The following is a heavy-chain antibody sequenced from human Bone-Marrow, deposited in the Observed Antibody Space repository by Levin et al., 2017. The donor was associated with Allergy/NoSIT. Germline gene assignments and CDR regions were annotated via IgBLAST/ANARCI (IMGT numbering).Heavy chain of an antibody. CDR1: GFTFSNSS. Sequence: GESLKISCAASGFTFSNSSMNWVRQAPGKGLEWVSYISDSSSSIFYADSVKGRFAISRDNAKNSLFLQMNSLRDEDTGVYYCARDCPHLSYSSTWYYYYGMDVWGQGTTVTVSS. J-gene: IGHJ6*02. V-gene: IGHV3-48*02. CDR2: ISDSSSSI. CDR3: ARDCPHLSYSSTWYYYYGMDV. D-gene: IGHD6-13*01.